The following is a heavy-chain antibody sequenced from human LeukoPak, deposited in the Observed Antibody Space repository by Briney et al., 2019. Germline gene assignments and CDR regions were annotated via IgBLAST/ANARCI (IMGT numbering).Heavy chain of an antibody. D-gene: IGHD4-17*01. CDR3: VRVTTGSYYYYYMDV. CDR1: GFTFSSYS. CDR2: ISSSSSYI. V-gene: IGHV3-21*01. J-gene: IGHJ6*03. Sequence: GGSLRLSCAASGFTFSSYSMNWVRQAPGKGLEWVSSISSSSSYIYYADSVKGRFTISRDNAKNSLHLQMNSLRAEDTAVYYCVRVTTGSYYYYYMDVWGKGTTVTVSS.